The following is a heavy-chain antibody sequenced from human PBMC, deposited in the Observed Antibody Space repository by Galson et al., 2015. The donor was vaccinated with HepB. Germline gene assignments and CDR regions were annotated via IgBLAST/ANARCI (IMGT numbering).Heavy chain of an antibody. J-gene: IGHJ3*02. CDR1: GYSFTSYW. V-gene: IGHV5-51*01. CDR3: ASPRAGGGRIDAFDI. D-gene: IGHD3-16*01. Sequence: QSGAEVKKPGESLKIPCKGSGYSFTSYWIGWVRQMPGKGLEWMGIIYPGDSDTRYSPSFQGQVTISADKSISTAYLQWSSLKASDTAMYYCASPRAGGGRIDAFDIWGQGTMVTVSS. CDR2: IYPGDSDT.